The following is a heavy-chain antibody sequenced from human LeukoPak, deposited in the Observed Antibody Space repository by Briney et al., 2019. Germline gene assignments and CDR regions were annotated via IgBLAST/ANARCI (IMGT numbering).Heavy chain of an antibody. J-gene: IGHJ4*02. CDR3: HCSSTSCRDY. D-gene: IGHD2-2*01. Sequence: PGGSLRLSCAASGFTFSSYAMSWVRQAPGKGLEWVSFISSSSSSIYYADSAKGRFTISRDNAKNSLYLQMNCMVDEDTAVYCCHCSSTSCRDYWGQGTLVTVSS. V-gene: IGHV3-48*02. CDR2: ISSSSSSI. CDR1: GFTFSSYA.